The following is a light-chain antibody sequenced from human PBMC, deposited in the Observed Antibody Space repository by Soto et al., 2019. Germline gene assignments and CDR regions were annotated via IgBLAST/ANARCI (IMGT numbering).Light chain of an antibody. V-gene: IGKV1-5*03. J-gene: IGKJ1*01. Sequence: DIQMTQSPSTLSASVGDRVTITCRASQTISSWLAWYQQKPGKAPNLLIYNASTLESGVPSRFSGSGSGTEFILTISSLQPDDFATYYCQQYNSYSRTFGQGTKVDIK. CDR3: QQYNSYSRT. CDR2: NAS. CDR1: QTISSW.